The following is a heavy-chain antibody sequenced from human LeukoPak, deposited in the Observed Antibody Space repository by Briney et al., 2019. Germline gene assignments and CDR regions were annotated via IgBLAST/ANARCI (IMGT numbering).Heavy chain of an antibody. V-gene: IGHV4-4*07. D-gene: IGHD6-19*01. J-gene: IGHJ5*02. Sequence: PSETLSLTCTVSGDSINNFYWSWIRQPARKGLEWIGRIYTSGSTNYNPSLKSRVTMSVDTSKNQFSLKLSSVTAADTAVYYCARDCRQWLAQGWFDPWGQGTLVTVSS. CDR3: ARDCRQWLAQGWFDP. CDR1: GDSINNFY. CDR2: IYTSGST.